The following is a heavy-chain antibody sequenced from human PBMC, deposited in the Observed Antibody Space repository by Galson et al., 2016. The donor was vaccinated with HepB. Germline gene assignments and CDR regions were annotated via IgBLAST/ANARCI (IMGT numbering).Heavy chain of an antibody. CDR3: ARNMYGAATNYIGDVFDI. CDR2: ISTTGSNT. D-gene: IGHD3-10*01. V-gene: IGHV3-11*01. J-gene: IGHJ3*02. Sequence: YISTTGSNTYYADSVKGRFTISRDNSRNTLSLQMNSLRAEDTAMYYCARNMYGAATNYIGDVFDIWGQGTLVTVSS.